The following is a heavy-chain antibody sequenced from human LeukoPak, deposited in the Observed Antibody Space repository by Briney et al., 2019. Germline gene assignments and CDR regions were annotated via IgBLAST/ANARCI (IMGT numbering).Heavy chain of an antibody. CDR2: INHSGST. CDR1: GGSFSGHY. V-gene: IGHV4-34*01. CDR3: ARHLRGYSYGVIDY. Sequence: PSETLSLTCAVYGGSFSGHYWSWIRQPPGKGLEWIGEINHSGSTNYNPSLKSRVTISVDTSKNQFSLKLSSVTAADTAVYYCARHLRGYSYGVIDYWGQGTLVTVSS. D-gene: IGHD5-18*01. J-gene: IGHJ4*02.